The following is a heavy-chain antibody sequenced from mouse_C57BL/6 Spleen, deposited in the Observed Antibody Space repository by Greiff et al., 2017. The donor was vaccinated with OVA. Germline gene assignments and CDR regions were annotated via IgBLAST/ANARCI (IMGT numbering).Heavy chain of an antibody. CDR1: GYTFTDYE. Sequence: VQLQQSGAELVRPGASVTLSCKASGYTFTDYEMHWVKQTPVHGLEWIGAIDPETGGTAYNQKFKGKAILTADKSSSTAYMELRSLTSEDSAVYYCTPIYYGNNFDYWGQGTTRTVSS. CDR2: IDPETGGT. D-gene: IGHD2-1*01. J-gene: IGHJ2*01. CDR3: TPIYYGNNFDY. V-gene: IGHV1-15*01.